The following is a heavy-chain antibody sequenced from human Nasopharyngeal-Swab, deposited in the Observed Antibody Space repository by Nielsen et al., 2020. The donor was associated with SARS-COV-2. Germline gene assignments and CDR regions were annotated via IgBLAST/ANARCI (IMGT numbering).Heavy chain of an antibody. CDR3: ARSGDSNYRRPPYYYYYMDV. V-gene: IGHV1-69*06. D-gene: IGHD6-13*01. CDR2: IIPIFGTA. J-gene: IGHJ6*03. Sequence: WVRQAPGQGLEWMGGIIPIFGTANYAQKFQGRVTITADKSTGTAYMELSSLRSEDTAVYYCARSGDSNYRRPPYYYYYMDVWGKGTTVTVSS.